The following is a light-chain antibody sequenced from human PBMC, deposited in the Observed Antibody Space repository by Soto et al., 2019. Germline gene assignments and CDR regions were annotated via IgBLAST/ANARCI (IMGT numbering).Light chain of an antibody. J-gene: IGKJ1*01. CDR3: QHYNNWPPWT. V-gene: IGKV3-15*01. Sequence: DIVMMQSPATLSVSPGERATLSCRASQIIANNLAWYQQKPGQAPRLLIYGASTRAPGIPARFSGSGSGTEFTLTISSLQSEDFAIYYCQHYNNWPPWTFGQGTKVDIK. CDR2: GAS. CDR1: QIIANN.